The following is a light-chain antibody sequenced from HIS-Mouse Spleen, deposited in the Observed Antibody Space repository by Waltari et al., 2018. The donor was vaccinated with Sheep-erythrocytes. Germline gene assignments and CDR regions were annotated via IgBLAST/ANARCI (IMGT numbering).Light chain of an antibody. J-gene: IGLJ2*01. CDR1: SSDVGGYNY. V-gene: IGLV2-11*01. Sequence: QSALTQPRSVSGSPGQSVTISCTGTSSDVGGYNYVSWYQQHPGKAPKLMIYDVSKRPSGVPDRLSGSKSGNTASLTISGLQAEEEADYYCCSYAGSYTFVFGGGTKLTVL. CDR3: CSYAGSYTFV. CDR2: DVS.